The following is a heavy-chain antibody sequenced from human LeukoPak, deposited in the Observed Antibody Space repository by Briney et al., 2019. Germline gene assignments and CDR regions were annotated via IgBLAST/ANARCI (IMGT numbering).Heavy chain of an antibody. V-gene: IGHV3-7*01. CDR2: IKQDGSDK. J-gene: IGHJ4*01. Sequence: GGSLRLSCAVSGFTFSDYWMNWVRRAPGKGLEWVASIKQDGSDKSYVDSVKGRFTISRDNAKNSLYLQMSSLRVEDTAVYYCARDGTAAGLYFDLWGQGTLVTVSS. CDR1: GFTFSDYW. CDR3: ARDGTAAGLYFDL. D-gene: IGHD6-13*01.